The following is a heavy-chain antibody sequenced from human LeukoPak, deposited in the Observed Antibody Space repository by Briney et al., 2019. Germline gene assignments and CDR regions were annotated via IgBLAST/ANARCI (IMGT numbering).Heavy chain of an antibody. Sequence: GASVKVSCKASGYTFTSYGISWVRQAPGQGLEWMGWISAYNGNTNYAQKLQGRVTMTTDTSTSTAYMELRSLRSDDTAVYYCARNNSYYYGSGSYQRYYYYGMDAWGQGTTVTVSS. V-gene: IGHV1-18*01. CDR3: ARNNSYYYGSGSYQRYYYYGMDA. J-gene: IGHJ6*02. CDR2: ISAYNGNT. CDR1: GYTFTSYG. D-gene: IGHD3-10*01.